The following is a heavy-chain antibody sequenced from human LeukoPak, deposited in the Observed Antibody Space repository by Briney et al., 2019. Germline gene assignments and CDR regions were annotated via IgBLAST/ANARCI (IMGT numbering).Heavy chain of an antibody. CDR1: GFTFSSYW. V-gene: IGHV3-74*01. Sequence: GGSLRLSCAASGFTFSSYWMHWVRQAPGKGLVWVSRINSDGSSTGYADSVKGRFTISRDNAKNTLYLQMNSLRAEDTAVYYCAREGRYYGSGRQYYYGMDVWGQGTTVTVSS. D-gene: IGHD3-10*01. J-gene: IGHJ6*02. CDR2: INSDGSST. CDR3: AREGRYYGSGRQYYYGMDV.